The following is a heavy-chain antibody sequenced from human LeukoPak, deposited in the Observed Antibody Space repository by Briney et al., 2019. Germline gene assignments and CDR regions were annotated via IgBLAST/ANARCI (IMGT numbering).Heavy chain of an antibody. CDR2: IYSGGST. Sequence: GGSLRPSCAASGFTVSSSYMSWVRQAPGRGLEWVSVIYSGGSTYYADSVKGRFTISRDNSKNTLFLQMNSLRAGDTAVYYCARGTVTMVDYWGQGTLVTVSS. CDR1: GFTVSSSY. J-gene: IGHJ4*02. V-gene: IGHV3-66*01. D-gene: IGHD3-10*01. CDR3: ARGTVTMVDY.